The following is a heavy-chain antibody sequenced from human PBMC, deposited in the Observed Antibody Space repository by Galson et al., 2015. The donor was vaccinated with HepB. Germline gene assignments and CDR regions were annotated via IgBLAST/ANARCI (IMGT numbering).Heavy chain of an antibody. CDR2: ISSSSSYI. CDR3: ARDTYYYDSSGFFAFDI. D-gene: IGHD3-22*01. J-gene: IGHJ3*02. V-gene: IGHV3-21*01. Sequence: EWVSSISSSSSYIYYADSVKGRFTISRDNAKNSLYLQMNSLRAEDTAVYYCARDTYYYDSSGFFAFDIWGQGTMVTVSS.